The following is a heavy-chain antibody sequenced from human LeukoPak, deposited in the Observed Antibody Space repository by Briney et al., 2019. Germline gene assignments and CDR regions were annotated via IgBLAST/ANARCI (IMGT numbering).Heavy chain of an antibody. D-gene: IGHD3-9*01. CDR2: ISGSGDST. Sequence: GGSLRLSCAASAFTFNIYAMSWVRQAPGKGLEWVSGISGSGDSTYYADSVKGRFTISRDNSKNTLYLQMNSLSAEDTAIYYCAKMGDYDILTGYADFDYWGQGTLVTVSS. CDR1: AFTFNIYA. V-gene: IGHV3-23*01. J-gene: IGHJ4*02. CDR3: AKMGDYDILTGYADFDY.